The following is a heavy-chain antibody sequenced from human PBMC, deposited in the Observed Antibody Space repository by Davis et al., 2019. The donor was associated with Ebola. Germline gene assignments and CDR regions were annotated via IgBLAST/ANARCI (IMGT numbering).Heavy chain of an antibody. CDR1: GGSFSGYY. Sequence: GSLRLSCAVYGGSFSGYYWSWIRQPPGKGLEWIGEINHSGSTNYNPSLKSRVTISVDTSKNQFSLKLSSVTAADTAVYYCARQGWSGYSLRHWLDPWGQGTLVTVSS. CDR3: ARQGWSGYSLRHWLDP. CDR2: INHSGST. V-gene: IGHV4-34*01. D-gene: IGHD3-3*01. J-gene: IGHJ5*02.